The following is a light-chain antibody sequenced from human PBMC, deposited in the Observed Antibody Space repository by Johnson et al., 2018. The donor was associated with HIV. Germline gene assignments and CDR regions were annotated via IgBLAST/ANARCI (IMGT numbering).Light chain of an antibody. J-gene: IGLJ1*01. CDR2: KNN. V-gene: IGLV1-51*02. Sequence: QPVLTQPPSVSAAPGQRVTISCSGTSSTFGNSYISWYQLLPGSPPKLLIFKNNERPSGIPDRFSGSKSGTSANMGITGLQTGDEADYYCGTWWSSLCAFYVCGTGTKVTVL. CDR1: SSTFGNSY. CDR3: GTWWSSLCAFYV.